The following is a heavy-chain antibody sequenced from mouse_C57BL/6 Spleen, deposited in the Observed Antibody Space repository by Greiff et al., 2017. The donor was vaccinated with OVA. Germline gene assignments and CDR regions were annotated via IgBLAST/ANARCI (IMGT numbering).Heavy chain of an antibody. V-gene: IGHV5-9*01. D-gene: IGHD1-1*01. CDR2: ISGGGGNT. J-gene: IGHJ4*01. CDR3: ARQNYYGSRDYAMDY. Sequence: DVKLVESGGGLVKPGGSLKLSCAASGFTFSSYTMSWVRQTPEKRLEWVATISGGGGNTYYPDSVKGRFTISRDNAKNTLYLQMSSLRSEDTALYYCARQNYYGSRDYAMDYWGQGTSVTVSS. CDR1: GFTFSSYT.